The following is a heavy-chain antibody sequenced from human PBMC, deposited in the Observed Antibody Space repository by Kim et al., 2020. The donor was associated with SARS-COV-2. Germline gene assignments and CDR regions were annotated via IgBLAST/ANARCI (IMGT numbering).Heavy chain of an antibody. Sequence: GGSLRLSCAASGFSVSSYAMSWVCQAPGKGLEWVSAISGSGGSTYYADSVKGRFTISRDNSKNTRYLQMNSLRAEDTAVYYCAKAMVRGVPDYWGQGTLVTISS. CDR3: AKAMVRGVPDY. D-gene: IGHD3-10*01. V-gene: IGHV3-23*01. CDR2: ISGSGGST. J-gene: IGHJ4*02. CDR1: GFSVSSYA.